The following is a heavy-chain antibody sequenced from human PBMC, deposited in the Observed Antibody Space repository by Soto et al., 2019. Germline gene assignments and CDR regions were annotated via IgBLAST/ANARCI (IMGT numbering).Heavy chain of an antibody. CDR1: GGSISNVHYC. CDR2: IYNGGTT. J-gene: IGHJ4*02. Sequence: QVQLQESGPGLVKPSQTLSLTCTVSGGSISNVHYCWSWIRQPPDQGPEWIGHIYNGGTTYYNPYLRSRVTISADTSKHQFSLKLTSVGAADSAIYYCARGPSGDKVDYWGQGIMVTVSS. V-gene: IGHV4-30-4*01. CDR3: ARGPSGDKVDY. D-gene: IGHD7-27*01.